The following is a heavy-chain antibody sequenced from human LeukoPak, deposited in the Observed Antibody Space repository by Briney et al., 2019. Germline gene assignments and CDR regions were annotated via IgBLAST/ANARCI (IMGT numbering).Heavy chain of an antibody. CDR1: GYSFTSYW. D-gene: IGHD6-13*01. CDR2: IYPGDSDT. CDR3: ARFSSWYDSNWFDP. V-gene: IGHV5-51*01. J-gene: IGHJ5*02. Sequence: GASLQISCQGSGYSFTSYWIGWVRQLPGKGLEWMGIIYPGDSDTRYSPSFQGQFTISADKSISTAYLQWSSLKASDTAMYYCARFSSWYDSNWFDPWGQGTLVTVSS.